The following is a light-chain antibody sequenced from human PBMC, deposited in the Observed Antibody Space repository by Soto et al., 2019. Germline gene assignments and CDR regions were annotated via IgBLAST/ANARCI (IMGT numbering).Light chain of an antibody. V-gene: IGKV3-20*01. CDR1: QSVSSSY. J-gene: IGKJ1*01. Sequence: IVLTQSPGTVSLSPGERATLSCRASQSVSSSYLAWYQQKPGQAPRLLICGASSRATGIPDRFSGSGSGTDFTLTISRLEPEDFAVYYCQQYGSSPPWTFGQGTKVDIK. CDR2: GAS. CDR3: QQYGSSPPWT.